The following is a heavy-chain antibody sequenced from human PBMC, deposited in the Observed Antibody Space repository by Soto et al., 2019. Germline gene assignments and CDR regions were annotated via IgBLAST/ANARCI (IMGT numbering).Heavy chain of an antibody. CDR3: ARHSSGFAAFDI. Sequence: PGESLKISCTGSGYSFTSYWIAWVRQMPGKGLEWMGIIYPDDSDTRYSQSFQGQVTISADKSISTAFLQWSSLKASDTAMYYCARHSSGFAAFDIWGQGTMVTVSS. CDR1: GYSFTSYW. D-gene: IGHD3-22*01. J-gene: IGHJ3*02. CDR2: IYPDDSDT. V-gene: IGHV5-51*01.